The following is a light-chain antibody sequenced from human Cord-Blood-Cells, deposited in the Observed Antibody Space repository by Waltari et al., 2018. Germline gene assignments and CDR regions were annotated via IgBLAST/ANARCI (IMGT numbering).Light chain of an antibody. CDR1: QSISSY. Sequence: DIQMTQSPSPLSASVGDRVTSTSRASQSISSYLNWYQQKPGKDPKLLIYAASSLQSGVPSRFCGSGSGTDCTLTISSLQPEDFATYYCQQSYSTPYTFGQGTKLEIK. J-gene: IGKJ2*01. V-gene: IGKV1-39*01. CDR3: QQSYSTPYT. CDR2: AAS.